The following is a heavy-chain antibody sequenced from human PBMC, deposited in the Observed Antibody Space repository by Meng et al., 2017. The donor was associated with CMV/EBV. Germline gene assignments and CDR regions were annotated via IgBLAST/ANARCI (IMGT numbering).Heavy chain of an antibody. V-gene: IGHV3-43*01. CDR3: AKGPGENWFDP. J-gene: IGHJ5*02. D-gene: IGHD3-10*01. CDR1: GFTFDDYT. Sequence: RVESGGVVVQPGGSLGRSCAASGFTFDDYTMHWVRQAPGKGLEWVSLISWDGGSTYYADSVKGRFTISRDNSKNSLYLQMNSLRTEDTALYYCAKGPGENWFDPWGQGTLVTVSS. CDR2: ISWDGGST.